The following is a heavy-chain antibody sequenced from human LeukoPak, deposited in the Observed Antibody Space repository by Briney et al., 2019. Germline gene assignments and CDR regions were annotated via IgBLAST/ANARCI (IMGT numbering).Heavy chain of an antibody. CDR3: ARARAFYGDYPYYFDY. Sequence: ASVKVSCKASGYTFTSYDISWVRQATGQGPEWMGWMNPNSGNTGYAQKFQGRVTMTRNTSISTAYMEVSSLRSEDTAVYYCARARAFYGDYPYYFDYWGQGTLVTVSS. D-gene: IGHD4-17*01. V-gene: IGHV1-8*01. CDR1: GYTFTSYD. J-gene: IGHJ4*02. CDR2: MNPNSGNT.